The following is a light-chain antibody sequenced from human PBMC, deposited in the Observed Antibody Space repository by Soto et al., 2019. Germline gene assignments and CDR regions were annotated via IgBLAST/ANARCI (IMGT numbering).Light chain of an antibody. CDR3: QQCGSSPPT. CDR1: QRISSIY. V-gene: IGKV3-20*01. CDR2: GTS. J-gene: IGKJ4*01. Sequence: EIVLTQSPGTLTLSPGDRATLSCRASQRISSIYFAWYQQKPGQAPRLLIYGTSIRATDIPDRFSGSGSGTDFTLTISRLEPEDFAVYYCQQCGSSPPTFGGGTKADIK.